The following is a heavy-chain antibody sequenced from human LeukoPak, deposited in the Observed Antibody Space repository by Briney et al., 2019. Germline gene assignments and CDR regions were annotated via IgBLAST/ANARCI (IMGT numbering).Heavy chain of an antibody. J-gene: IGHJ4*02. CDR1: GFTFSSYG. CDR3: ARVGPSRAIFDY. Sequence: GGSLRLSCAASGFTFSSYGMHWVRQAPGKGLEWVAFIRYDGSNKYYADSVKGRFTISRDNSKNTLYLQMNSLRAEDTAVYYCARVGPSRAIFDYWGQGTLVTVSS. D-gene: IGHD2-2*01. V-gene: IGHV3-30*02. CDR2: IRYDGSNK.